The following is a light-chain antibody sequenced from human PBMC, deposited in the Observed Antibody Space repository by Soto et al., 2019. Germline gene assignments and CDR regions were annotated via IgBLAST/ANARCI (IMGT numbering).Light chain of an antibody. CDR3: QQYNNWPPWT. Sequence: EIVMTQSPATLSVSPGERATLFCRASHSVSSSLAWYQQKPGQAPRLLIYGASTRATGIPARFSGSGSGTEFTLTISSLQSEDFAVYYCQQYNNWPPWTFGQGTKVDIK. CDR2: GAS. CDR1: HSVSSS. V-gene: IGKV3-15*01. J-gene: IGKJ1*01.